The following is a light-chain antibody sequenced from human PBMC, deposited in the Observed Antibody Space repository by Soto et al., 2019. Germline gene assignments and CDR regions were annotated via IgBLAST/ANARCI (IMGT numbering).Light chain of an antibody. CDR3: QQYHSAPIT. Sequence: DIVMTQSPDSLAVSLGERATINCKSSQSVLSSSNNMNYLAWYQQKPVQPPVLLISWASTREFGLPDRLSGSGSGTHFTLTISNLQAEDVAVDYCQQYHSAPITFGQGTRLEIK. CDR1: QSVLSSSNNMNY. V-gene: IGKV4-1*01. J-gene: IGKJ5*01. CDR2: WAS.